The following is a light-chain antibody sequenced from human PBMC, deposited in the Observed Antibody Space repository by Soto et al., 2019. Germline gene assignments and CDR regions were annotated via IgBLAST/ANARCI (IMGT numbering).Light chain of an antibody. V-gene: IGKV3-20*01. CDR3: QQYDDSLSSFT. CDR2: GAS. Sequence: EIVLTQSPGTLSLSPGERATLSCRASQSVSSSYLAWYQQKPGQAPRILIYGASYMATGIPDRFSGRGSGTDFTLTISRLELEDFAVYYCQQYDDSLSSFTFGQGTNLEIK. J-gene: IGKJ2*01. CDR1: QSVSSSY.